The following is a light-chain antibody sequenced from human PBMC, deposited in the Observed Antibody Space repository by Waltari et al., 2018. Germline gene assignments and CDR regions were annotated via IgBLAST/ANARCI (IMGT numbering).Light chain of an antibody. CDR2: DAS. CDR1: EAVSIF. V-gene: IGKV3-11*01. J-gene: IGKJ4*01. CDR3: QQRRNWPPLT. Sequence: EDVLTQSPATLSSSPGESATLSCRASEAVSIFLAWYQQKPGQAPRLLIYDASNRATGIPARFSGSGSGTDFTLTISSLEPEDFALYYCQQRRNWPPLTFGGGTKVE.